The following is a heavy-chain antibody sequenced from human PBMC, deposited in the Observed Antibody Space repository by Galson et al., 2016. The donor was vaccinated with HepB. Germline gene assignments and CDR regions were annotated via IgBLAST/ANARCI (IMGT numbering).Heavy chain of an antibody. D-gene: IGHD5-18*01. CDR2: IYFSGST. Sequence: LSLTCTVSGGSISDSNSYWGWIRQPPGKGLDWIGSIYFSGSTYYKPSLKSRLTISVDTATNQFSLKLRSVTAADTALYYCAMDTHTWVRFDYWGRGTLVTVSS. J-gene: IGHJ4*02. V-gene: IGHV4-39*01. CDR3: AMDTHTWVRFDY. CDR1: GGSISDSNSY.